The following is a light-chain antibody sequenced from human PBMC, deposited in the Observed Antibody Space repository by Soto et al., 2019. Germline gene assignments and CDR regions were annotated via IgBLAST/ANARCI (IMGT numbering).Light chain of an antibody. V-gene: IGKV3-20*01. CDR3: QQYGSSPGT. CDR1: QSVSSSN. Sequence: EIVLTQSPGTLSLSPGERATLSCRASQSVSSSNLAWYQQKPGQAPRLLIYGASRRATGIPDRFSGSGSGTDFTLTISRLEPEDDALYYCQQYGSSPGTFGQGTKLEIK. J-gene: IGKJ2*01. CDR2: GAS.